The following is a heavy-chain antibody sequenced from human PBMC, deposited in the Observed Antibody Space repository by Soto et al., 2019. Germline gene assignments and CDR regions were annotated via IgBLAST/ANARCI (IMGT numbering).Heavy chain of an antibody. V-gene: IGHV1-18*01. CDR3: ARDRDWNLDY. CDR2: ISTDKGNT. Sequence: ASVKVSCKASGYSFTTYGMTWVRQAPGQGLEWMGWISTDKGNTKYAQNFQSRATLTTDTSTSTAYMELRSLRSDDTAVYYCARDRDWNLDYWGQGTLVTVSS. CDR1: GYSFTTYG. D-gene: IGHD2-21*02. J-gene: IGHJ4*02.